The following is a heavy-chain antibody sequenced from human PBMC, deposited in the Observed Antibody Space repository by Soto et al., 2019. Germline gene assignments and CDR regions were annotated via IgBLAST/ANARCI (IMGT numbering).Heavy chain of an antibody. CDR3: ARGGCGGECSFDY. CDR1: GYTFTSHY. V-gene: IGHV1-46*01. D-gene: IGHD2-21*01. CDR2: INPSGGDT. Sequence: ASVKVSCKASGYTFTSHYIHWVRQAPGQGLEWMGIINPSGGDTTYAQQFQGRVTMTRDTSTRTVYMELSSLRSEDTAVYYCARGGCGGECSFDYWGQGTLVTVSS. J-gene: IGHJ4*02.